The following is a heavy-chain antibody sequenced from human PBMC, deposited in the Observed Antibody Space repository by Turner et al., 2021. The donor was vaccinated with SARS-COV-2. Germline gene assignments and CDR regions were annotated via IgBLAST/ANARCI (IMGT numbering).Heavy chain of an antibody. CDR3: VSSVRRSGYFQR. CDR2: TYYPGGS. D-gene: IGHD6-6*01. J-gene: IGHJ1*01. Sequence: QLLVQESGPSLVKPSETLSLPCPVSTVSITRHSHYWGWVRQPPGKGLEWIGITYYPGGSYYNPSLRGRVTISVDASQNQCSLILRSVTAADTAVYYCVSSVRRSGYFQRWGQGSLVSVSS. CDR1: TVSITRHSHY. V-gene: IGHV4-39*01.